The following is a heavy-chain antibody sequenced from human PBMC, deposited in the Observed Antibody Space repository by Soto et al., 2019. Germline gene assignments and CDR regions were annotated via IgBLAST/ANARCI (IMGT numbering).Heavy chain of an antibody. Sequence: EVQLVESGGGLVQPGGSLRLSCAVSGFTFSSFWMHWVRQAPGEGLVWVSGINTDGSRTSYADSVKGRFTISRDNAKNTQYLQMNSLRVEDTAMYYCAKRGVDTFGLSYWGQGTLVTVSS. D-gene: IGHD3-10*01. CDR3: AKRGVDTFGLSY. CDR2: INTDGSRT. CDR1: GFTFSSFW. J-gene: IGHJ4*02. V-gene: IGHV3-74*01.